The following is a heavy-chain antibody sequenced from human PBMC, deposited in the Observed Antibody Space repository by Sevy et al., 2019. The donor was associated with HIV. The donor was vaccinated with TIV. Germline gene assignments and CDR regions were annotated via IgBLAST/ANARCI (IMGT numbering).Heavy chain of an antibody. CDR2: LSFGCGEI. J-gene: IGHJ4*02. Sequence: GGSLRLSCAASGFTFSKYSMSWVSQPPGKGLEWVSTLSFGCGEINYADSVKGRLTISRDNSKSSVYLQMNNPRPEDTAVYYCAREGCTKPHDYWGQGTLVTVSS. V-gene: IGHV3-23*01. CDR1: GFTFSKYS. CDR3: AREGCTKPHDY. D-gene: IGHD2-8*01.